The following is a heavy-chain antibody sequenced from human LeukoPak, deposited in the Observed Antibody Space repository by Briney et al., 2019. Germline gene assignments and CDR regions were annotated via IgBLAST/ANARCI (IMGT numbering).Heavy chain of an antibody. V-gene: IGHV1-2*02. CDR1: GYTFTGYY. CDR2: INPNSDGT. D-gene: IGHD3-10*01. CDR3: ARDLFGGPLGESRGGYFDY. J-gene: IGHJ4*02. Sequence: ASVRVSCKTSGYTFTGYYIYWVRQAPGQGLEWMGWINPNSDGTNYAQNFQGRVTMTSDMSITTVYMELSSLTSDDTAVYYCARDLFGGPLGESRGGYFDYWGQGTLVTVSS.